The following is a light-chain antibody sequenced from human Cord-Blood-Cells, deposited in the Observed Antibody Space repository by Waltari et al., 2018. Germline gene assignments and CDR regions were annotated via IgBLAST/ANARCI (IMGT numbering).Light chain of an antibody. J-gene: IGKJ2*01. CDR3: QQSYSTQYT. CDR2: AAS. Sequence: SLSASVGDRVTITCRASQSISSYLNWYQQKPGKAPKLLIYAASSLQSGVPSRFSGSGSGTDFTLTISSLQPEDFATYYCQQSYSTQYTFGQGTKLEIK. V-gene: IGKV1-39*01. CDR1: QSISSY.